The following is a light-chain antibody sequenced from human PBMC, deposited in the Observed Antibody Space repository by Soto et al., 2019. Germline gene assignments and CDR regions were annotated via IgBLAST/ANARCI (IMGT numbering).Light chain of an antibody. CDR2: WAS. CDR3: QQYYSPFLT. V-gene: IGKV4-1*01. Sequence: DIVMTQSPDSLAVSLGERATINCKSSQSVLYSPNNKNYLAWYQQKPGQPPKLLIYWASTRESGVPDRFSGSGSGIDFTLTISSLQAEDVAVYYCQQYYSPFLTFGGGTKVEIK. CDR1: QSVLYSPNNKNY. J-gene: IGKJ4*01.